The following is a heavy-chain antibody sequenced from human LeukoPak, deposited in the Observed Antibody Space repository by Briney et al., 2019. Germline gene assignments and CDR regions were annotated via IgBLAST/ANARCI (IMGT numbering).Heavy chain of an antibody. CDR2: ISYGGSNK. CDR1: GFTFGRYG. Sequence: GRSLRPSCAASGFTFGRYGMHWVRQAPGKGLEWVAVISYGGSNKNYADSVKGRFTISRDNSKNTLYLQMNSLRPEDAAVYYCAKERATETRRLDYWGQGTLVTVSS. J-gene: IGHJ4*02. CDR3: AKERATETRRLDY. V-gene: IGHV3-30*18.